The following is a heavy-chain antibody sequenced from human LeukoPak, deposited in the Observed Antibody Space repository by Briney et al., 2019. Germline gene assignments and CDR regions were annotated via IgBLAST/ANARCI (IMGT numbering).Heavy chain of an antibody. Sequence: GGSLRLSCEASGFTFSDYYMSWIRQAPGKGLEWVSYISSSSYTNYADSVKGRFTISRDNAKNSLYLQMNSLRAEDTAVYYCARARGAAGNLDYWGQGTLVTVSS. CDR1: GFTFSDYY. D-gene: IGHD6-13*01. J-gene: IGHJ4*02. CDR3: ARARGAAGNLDY. CDR2: ISSSSYT. V-gene: IGHV3-11*05.